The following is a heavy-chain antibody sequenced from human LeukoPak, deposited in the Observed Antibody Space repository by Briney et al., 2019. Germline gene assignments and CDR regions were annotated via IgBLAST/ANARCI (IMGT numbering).Heavy chain of an antibody. D-gene: IGHD6-19*01. J-gene: IGHJ4*02. CDR1: XFTFDDYG. CDR3: XXTQGSGWSNFDY. CDR2: ISGSGGST. Sequence: CAASXFTFDDYGMSWVRQAPGKGLEWVSAISGSGGSTYYADSVKGRFTISRDNSKNTLYLQMNSLRAEDTAVYYCXXTQGSGWSNFDYWGQGTLVTVSS. V-gene: IGHV3-23*01.